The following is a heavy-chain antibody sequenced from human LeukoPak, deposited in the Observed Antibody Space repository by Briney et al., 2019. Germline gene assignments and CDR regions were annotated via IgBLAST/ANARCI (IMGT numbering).Heavy chain of an antibody. Sequence: SXSSYIYYADSVKGRFTISRDNSKNTLYLQMNSLRAEDTAVYYCAKEKSIAAAGTSYREGAPDYWGQGTLVTVSS. CDR2: SXSSYI. CDR3: AKEKSIAAAGTSYREGAPDY. V-gene: IGHV3-21*01. D-gene: IGHD6-13*01. J-gene: IGHJ4*02.